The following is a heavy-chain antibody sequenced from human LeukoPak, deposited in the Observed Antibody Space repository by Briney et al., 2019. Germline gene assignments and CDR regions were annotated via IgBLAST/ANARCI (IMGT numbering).Heavy chain of an antibody. V-gene: IGHV5-51*01. CDR3: ARLRKYSSGWYYEF. CDR2: IYPGDSDT. J-gene: IGHJ4*02. D-gene: IGHD6-19*01. Sequence: PGESLKNSCKGSGYSFTTSWIGWVRQIPGKGLEWMGIIYPGDSDTTYSPSFQGQVTISVDKSISTAYLQWSSLKASDTAMYYCARLRKYSSGWYYEFWGQGTLVLVSS. CDR1: GYSFTTSW.